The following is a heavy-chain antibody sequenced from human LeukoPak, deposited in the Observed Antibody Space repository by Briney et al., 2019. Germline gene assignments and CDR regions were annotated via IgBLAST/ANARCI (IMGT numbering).Heavy chain of an antibody. J-gene: IGHJ3*02. CDR2: INHSGST. V-gene: IGHV4-34*01. Sequence: SETLSLTCAVYGGSFSGYYWSWIRQPPGKGLEWIGEINHSGSTNYNPSLKSRVTISVDTSKSQFSLKLSSVTAADTAVYSCARRTFYYDSSGYLLPDAFDIWGPGTMVTVSS. D-gene: IGHD3-22*01. CDR1: GGSFSGYY. CDR3: ARRTFYYDSSGYLLPDAFDI.